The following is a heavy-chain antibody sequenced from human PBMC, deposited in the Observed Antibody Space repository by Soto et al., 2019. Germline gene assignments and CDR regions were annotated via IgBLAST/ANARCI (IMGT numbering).Heavy chain of an antibody. D-gene: IGHD6-19*01. CDR3: ARGQRKLWLGGWHLFDY. J-gene: IGHJ4*02. CDR2: INHSGST. Sequence: QVQLQQWGAGLLKPSETLSLTCAVYGGSFSGYYWSWIRQPPGKGLEWIGEINHSGSTNYNPSLKSRVTISVDTSKNQFSLKLSSVTAADTAVYYCARGQRKLWLGGWHLFDYWGQGTLVTVSS. CDR1: GGSFSGYY. V-gene: IGHV4-34*01.